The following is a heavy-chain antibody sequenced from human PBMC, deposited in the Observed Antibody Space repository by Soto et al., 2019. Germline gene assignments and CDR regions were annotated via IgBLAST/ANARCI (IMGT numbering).Heavy chain of an antibody. CDR2: IYYRGST. CDR1: GGPISSSGYY. D-gene: IGHD3-10*01. V-gene: IGHV4-31*03. CDR3: ARRLWFGENLCFDP. Sequence: QLQLQESGPGLVKPSETLSLTCTVSGGPISSSGYYWSWIRQHPGKGLEWIGHIYYRGSTDYNPSLKSRVTISVDTSKNQFSLKLSSVTAADTAVYYCARRLWFGENLCFDPWGPGTLVTVSS. J-gene: IGHJ5*02.